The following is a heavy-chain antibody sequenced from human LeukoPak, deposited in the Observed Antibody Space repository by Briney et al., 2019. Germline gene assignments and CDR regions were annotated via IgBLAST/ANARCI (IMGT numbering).Heavy chain of an antibody. CDR3: ARIILGVTAGAFDI. CDR2: IDWDDDK. J-gene: IGHJ3*02. CDR1: GFSLSTSGMC. V-gene: IGHV2-70*11. Sequence: ESGPALVKPPQTLTLTCTFSGFSLSTSGMCVSWIRQPPGKALEWLARIDWDDDKYYSTSLKTRLTISKDTSKNQVVLTMTNMDPVDTATYYCARIILGVTAGAFDIWGQGTMVTVSS. D-gene: IGHD2-21*02.